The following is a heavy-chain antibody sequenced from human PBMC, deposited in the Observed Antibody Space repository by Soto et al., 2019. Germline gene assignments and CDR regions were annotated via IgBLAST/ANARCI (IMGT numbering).Heavy chain of an antibody. CDR2: IVVGSGNT. J-gene: IGHJ6*02. CDR1: GFTFTSSA. CDR3: AARGDVVVPAAILYYYGMDV. Sequence: QMQLVQSGPEVKKPGTSVKVSCKASGFTFTSSAMQWVRQARGQRLEWIGWIVVGSGNTNYAQKFQERVTITRDMSTSTAYMELSSLRSEDTAVYYCAARGDVVVPAAILYYYGMDVWGQGTTVTVSS. D-gene: IGHD2-2*01. V-gene: IGHV1-58*02.